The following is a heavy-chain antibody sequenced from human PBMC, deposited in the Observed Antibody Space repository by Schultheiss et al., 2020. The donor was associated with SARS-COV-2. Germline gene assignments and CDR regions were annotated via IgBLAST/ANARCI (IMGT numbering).Heavy chain of an antibody. CDR3: ARRVGSSSWYGYYYYMDV. J-gene: IGHJ6*03. D-gene: IGHD6-13*01. CDR2: LYYSGKT. V-gene: IGHV4-59*08. Sequence: SETLSLTCAVYGGSFSGYYWSWIRQPPGKGLDWIGYLYYSGKTNYNPALKSRLTISADTSKNRFSLKLSSVTAADTAVYYCARRVGSSSWYGYYYYMDVWGKGTTVTVSS. CDR1: GGSFSGYY.